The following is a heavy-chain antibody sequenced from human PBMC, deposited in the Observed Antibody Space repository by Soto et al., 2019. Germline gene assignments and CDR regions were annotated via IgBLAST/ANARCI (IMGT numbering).Heavy chain of an antibody. D-gene: IGHD2-2*01. CDR1: GGSISSNTYY. CDR3: ARQGCSSTRCYYYYYYYGMDV. J-gene: IGHJ6*02. CDR2: IYYSGSS. V-gene: IGHV4-39*01. Sequence: SETLSLTCTVSGGSISSNTYYWGWIRQSPGKGLEWIGSIYYSGSSYYNPSLKSRVAISVDTSQNQFSLKLNSVTAADTAVYYCARQGCSSTRCYYYYYYYGMDVWGQGTTVTVS.